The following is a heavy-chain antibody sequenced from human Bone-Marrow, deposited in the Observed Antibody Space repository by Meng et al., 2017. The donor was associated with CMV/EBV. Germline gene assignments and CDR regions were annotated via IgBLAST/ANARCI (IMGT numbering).Heavy chain of an antibody. J-gene: IGHJ1*01. V-gene: IGHV3-30-3*01. CDR2: ISYDGSNK. D-gene: IGHD4-23*01. Sequence: GGSLRLSCAASGFTFSSYAMHWVRQAPGKGLEWVAVISYDGSNKYYADSVKGRFTISRDNSKNTLYLQMNSLRAEDTAVYYCARDYQNYGGNYGGFQHWGQGTLVTVSS. CDR3: ARDYQNYGGNYGGFQH. CDR1: GFTFSSYA.